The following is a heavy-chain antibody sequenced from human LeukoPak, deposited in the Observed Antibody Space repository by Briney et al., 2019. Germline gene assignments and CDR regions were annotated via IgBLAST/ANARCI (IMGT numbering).Heavy chain of an antibody. J-gene: IGHJ4*02. CDR2: IYYSGTT. Sequence: PSETLSLTCTVSGGSISSSSYYWGWIRQPPEKGLEWIASIYYSGTTYYNPSLNGRVTMSLDESSNQLSLKLTSVTAADTAIYYCSRESGAFCPFGYWGQGTLVIVPS. CDR3: SRESGAFCPFGY. CDR1: GGSISSSSYY. D-gene: IGHD1-26*01. V-gene: IGHV4-39*07.